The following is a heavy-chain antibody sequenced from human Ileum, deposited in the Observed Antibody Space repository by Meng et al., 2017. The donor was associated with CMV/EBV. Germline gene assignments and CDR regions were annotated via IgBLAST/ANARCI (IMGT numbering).Heavy chain of an antibody. V-gene: IGHV3-23*01. CDR1: GVTVSRYG. CDR2: ISDGGGNT. Sequence: RLSWAASGVTVSRYGMNWVRQAPGKGLEWVAFISDGGGNTDYGDSVRGRFSVSRDNSNNMLFLQMNGLRDEDTAIYYCVIEDWNTDYWGRGTLVTVSS. J-gene: IGHJ4*02. CDR3: VIEDWNTDY. D-gene: IGHD1-1*01.